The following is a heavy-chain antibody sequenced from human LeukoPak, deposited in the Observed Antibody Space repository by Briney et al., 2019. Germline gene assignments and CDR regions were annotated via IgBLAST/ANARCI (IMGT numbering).Heavy chain of an antibody. CDR2: IRYSGTT. CDR1: GGSIRTTGHF. CDR3: ARGFGDYGANGGEEYDY. J-gene: IGHJ4*02. D-gene: IGHD4-17*01. Sequence: SDTLSLTCAVSGGSIRTTGHFWGWIRQPPGKGLEWIGSIRYSGTTYCNPALKSRVTISVDTSKNPFSLKLSSVTAADTSVYYCARGFGDYGANGGEEYDYWGQGTLVTVSS. V-gene: IGHV4-39*07.